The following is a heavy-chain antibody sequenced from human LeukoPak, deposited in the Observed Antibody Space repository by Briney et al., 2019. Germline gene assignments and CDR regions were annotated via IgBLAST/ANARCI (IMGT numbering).Heavy chain of an antibody. CDR2: IYHSGST. D-gene: IGHD3-16*01. J-gene: IGHJ3*02. CDR1: GYSISSGYY. Sequence: SETLSLTCTVSGYSISSGYYWGWIRQPPGKGLEWIGSIYHSGSTYYNPSLKSRVTISVDTSKNQFSLKLSSVTAADTAVYYCARGRLRYYDYVWGPRQDAFDIWGQGTMVTVSS. V-gene: IGHV4-38-2*02. CDR3: ARGRLRYYDYVWGPRQDAFDI.